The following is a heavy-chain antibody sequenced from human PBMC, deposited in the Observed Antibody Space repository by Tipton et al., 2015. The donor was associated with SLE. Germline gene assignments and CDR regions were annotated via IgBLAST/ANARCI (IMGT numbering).Heavy chain of an antibody. CDR1: GDSITYYY. D-gene: IGHD2-2*01. V-gene: IGHV4-59*01. CDR2: VYYGGST. CDR3: ATDRRIVVVPAAMDYNWFDP. J-gene: IGHJ5*02. Sequence: PGLVKPSETLSLTCTVSGDSITYYYWSWIRQPPGKGLEWIGYVYYGGSTNYNPSLKSRVTISLDTSKNQFSLQLSSVTAADTAVYYCATDRRIVVVPAAMDYNWFDPWGHGTLVTISS.